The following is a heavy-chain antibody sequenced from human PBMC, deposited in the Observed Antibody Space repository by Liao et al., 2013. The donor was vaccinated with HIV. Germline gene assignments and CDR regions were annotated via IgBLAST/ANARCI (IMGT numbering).Heavy chain of an antibody. CDR1: GGSISGKTYY. CDR2: VYYSGST. D-gene: IGHD5-24*01. J-gene: IGHJ6*03. V-gene: IGHV4-39*02. Sequence: QLRLQESGPGLVKPSETLSLACTVSGGSISGKTYYWGWIRQPPGKGLEWIGSVYYSGSTYYNSSLRSRVTISVDTSKNHFSLRLSSVTAADTAMYYCARVGMTTITGYYYYIDVWGKGTTVTVSS. CDR3: ARVGMTTITGYYYYIDV.